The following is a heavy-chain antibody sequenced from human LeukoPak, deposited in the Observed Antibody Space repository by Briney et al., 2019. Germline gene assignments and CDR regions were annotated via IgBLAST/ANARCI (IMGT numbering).Heavy chain of an antibody. V-gene: IGHV3-21*05. Sequence: GGSLRLSCAASGFTFSLYAVNWVRQPPGKGLEWVSYINDESSDIHYTGSVRGRFTISRDDARQTLYLQLSSLRVEHTAVYYCARDTFQPGLIGSWGQGTLVTVSS. CDR2: INDESSDI. CDR1: GFTFSLYA. D-gene: IGHD2-2*01. J-gene: IGHJ4*02. CDR3: ARDTFQPGLIGS.